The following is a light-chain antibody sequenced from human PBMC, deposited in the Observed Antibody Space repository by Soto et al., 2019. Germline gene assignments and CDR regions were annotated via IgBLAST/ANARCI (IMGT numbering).Light chain of an antibody. J-gene: IGKJ1*01. CDR1: QSGSSS. CDR3: QQYNDWPRT. CDR2: GAY. Sequence: EIVMTHSPATLAAAPGEIATLSGRASQSGSSSLAWYRQKPGQAPRLLIYGAYTRATGVPARFSGSGSGTEFTLTISSLQSEDFAVYYCQQYNDWPRTFGQGTKVEI. V-gene: IGKV3-15*01.